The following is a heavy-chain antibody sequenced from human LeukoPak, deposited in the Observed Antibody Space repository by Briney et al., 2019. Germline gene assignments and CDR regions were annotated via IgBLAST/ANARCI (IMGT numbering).Heavy chain of an antibody. J-gene: IGHJ6*02. D-gene: IGHD2-2*01. CDR3: AREYCSSTSGYCDV. CDR2: IYYSGST. V-gene: IGHV4-30-4*01. Sequence: SQTLSLTCTVSGGSISSGDYYCRWIRQPPGKGLEWIGYIYYSGSTYYNPSRKSRVTISVDTSKNPFSLKLSSVTAADTAVYYCAREYCSSTSGYCDVWGQGTTVTVSS. CDR1: GGSISSGDYY.